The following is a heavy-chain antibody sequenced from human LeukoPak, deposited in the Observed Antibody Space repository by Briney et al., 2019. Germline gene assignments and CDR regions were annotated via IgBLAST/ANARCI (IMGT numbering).Heavy chain of an antibody. V-gene: IGHV1-18*01. D-gene: IGHD3-10*01. CDR2: ISAYNGNT. CDR1: GYTFTSYG. J-gene: IGHJ5*02. Sequence: ASVKVSCKASGYTFTSYGISWVRQAPGQGLEWMGWISAYNGNTNYAQKLQGRVTMTTDTSTSTAYMELRSLRSDDTAVYYCARDRPTSYYYGSGSSDWFDPWGQGTLVTVSS. CDR3: ARDRPTSYYYGSGSSDWFDP.